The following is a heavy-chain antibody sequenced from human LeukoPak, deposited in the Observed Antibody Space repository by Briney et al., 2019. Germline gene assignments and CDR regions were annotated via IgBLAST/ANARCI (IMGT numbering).Heavy chain of an antibody. V-gene: IGHV4-30-4*01. D-gene: IGHD3-22*01. Sequence: KASETLSLTCTVSGGSISSGDYYWSWIRQPPGKGLEWIGYIYYSGSTYYNPSLKSRVTISVDTSKNQFSLKLSFVTAADTAVYYCARAPQSSYYDSSGYSDAFDIWGQGTMVTVSS. CDR1: GGSISSGDYY. CDR3: ARAPQSSYYDSSGYSDAFDI. CDR2: IYYSGST. J-gene: IGHJ3*02.